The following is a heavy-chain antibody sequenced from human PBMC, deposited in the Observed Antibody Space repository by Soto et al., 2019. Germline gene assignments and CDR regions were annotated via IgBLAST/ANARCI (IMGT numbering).Heavy chain of an antibody. CDR2: ISQSGNT. D-gene: IGHD6-6*01. CDR3: ARAPKVSGSSQTRPDF. V-gene: IGHV4-34*01. Sequence: SETLSLTCSIYSGSSSGYYWSWIRQPPGKGLEWIGEISQSGNTNYSPSLKSRVSISIDTSKKQFSLNLASVSAADTAVYYCARAPKVSGSSQTRPDFWGQGTLVTVSS. J-gene: IGHJ4*02. CDR1: SGSSSGYY.